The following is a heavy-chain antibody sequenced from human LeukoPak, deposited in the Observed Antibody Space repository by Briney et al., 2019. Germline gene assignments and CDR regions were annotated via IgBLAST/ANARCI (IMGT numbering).Heavy chain of an antibody. V-gene: IGHV1-2*02. J-gene: IGHJ4*02. Sequence: GASVKVSCKASGYTFTDYDMHWVRQAPGQGLECMAWTNPNSGGTHYAQKFQGRVTMTRDTSISTAYMELSSLISDDTAVYYCAKEQRFSSSWSQFDYWGQGTLVTVSS. CDR1: GYTFTDYD. D-gene: IGHD6-13*01. CDR2: TNPNSGGT. CDR3: AKEQRFSSSWSQFDY.